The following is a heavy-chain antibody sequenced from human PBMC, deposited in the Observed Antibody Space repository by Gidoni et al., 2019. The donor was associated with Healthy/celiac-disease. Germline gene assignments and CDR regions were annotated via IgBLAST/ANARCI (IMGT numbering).Heavy chain of an antibody. Sequence: QVQLVQSAAEVKKPGSSVKVSCKASGCTFSSYAISWVRQAPGQGLEWMGGIIPIFGTANYAQKFQGRVTITADESTSTAYMELSSLRSEDTAVYYCARARLLGALIVGYGMDVWGQGTTVTVSS. CDR3: ARARLLGALIVGYGMDV. V-gene: IGHV1-69*12. CDR1: GCTFSSYA. D-gene: IGHD2-15*01. J-gene: IGHJ6*02. CDR2: IIPIFGTA.